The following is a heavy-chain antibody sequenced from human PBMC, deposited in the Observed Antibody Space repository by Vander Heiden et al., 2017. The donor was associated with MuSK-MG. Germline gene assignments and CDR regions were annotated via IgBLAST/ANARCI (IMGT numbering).Heavy chain of an antibody. V-gene: IGHV1-69*06. CDR3: ARDYRGYDASNAFDI. CDR1: AGAFNSYA. Sequence: IQTVQSGAEATKPVSSLMLSCKASAGAFNSYAISWVRQAPGQGLEWMGGIIPIFGTANYAQKVQGRVTITADKSTSTAYMELSSLRSEDTAVYYCARDYRGYDASNAFDIWGQGTNGHRLF. D-gene: IGHD5-12*01. CDR2: IIPIFGTA. J-gene: IGHJ3*02.